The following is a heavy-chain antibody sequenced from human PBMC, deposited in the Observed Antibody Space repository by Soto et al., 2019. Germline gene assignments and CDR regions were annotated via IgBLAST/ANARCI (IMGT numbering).Heavy chain of an antibody. CDR1: GYTFTNYG. V-gene: IGHV1-18*01. D-gene: IGHD2-2*01. CDR3: RGASCSSTSCYDNFHYGLAV. J-gene: IGHJ6*02. CDR2: ITASNGNA. Sequence: QVQLVQSGPEVKNPGASLKVSCKASGYTFTNYGITWVRQAPGQGLEWMGWITASNGNANYAREIQGRLTLTRDTSTNTASMELRSLRSDDTAVYCARGASCSSTSCYDNFHYGLAVWGQGTMVIVSS.